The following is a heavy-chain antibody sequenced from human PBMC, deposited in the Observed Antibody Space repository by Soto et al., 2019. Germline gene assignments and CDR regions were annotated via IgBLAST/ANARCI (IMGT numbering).Heavy chain of an antibody. CDR3: TKSRGEAYKSGLALDQ. Sequence: QERLVESGGGVVQPGRSLRLSCAVSGFTFSDYAMHWVRQAPGKGLEWVALIWHDGINEFYADSVKGRFTISRDISNNTVYLIMNRLRSEATAVYYCTKSRGEAYKSGLALDQWGQGSLVSVSS. CDR1: GFTFSDYA. J-gene: IGHJ5*02. D-gene: IGHD3-10*01. CDR2: IWHDGINE. V-gene: IGHV3-33*03.